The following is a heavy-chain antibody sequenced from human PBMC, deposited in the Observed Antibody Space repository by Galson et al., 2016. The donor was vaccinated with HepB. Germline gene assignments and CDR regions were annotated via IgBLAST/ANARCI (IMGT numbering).Heavy chain of an antibody. CDR2: VSGSGTNT. Sequence: SLRLSCAASGLTFSSCAMYWVRQAPGKGLEWVSAVSGSGTNTYHANSVKGRFTVSRDNSKNTLYLQMNSLRAEDTAVYYCAKDSRSPYIETYFDYWGQGTLVTVSS. J-gene: IGHJ4*02. CDR1: GLTFSSCA. D-gene: IGHD1-26*01. V-gene: IGHV3-23*01. CDR3: AKDSRSPYIETYFDY.